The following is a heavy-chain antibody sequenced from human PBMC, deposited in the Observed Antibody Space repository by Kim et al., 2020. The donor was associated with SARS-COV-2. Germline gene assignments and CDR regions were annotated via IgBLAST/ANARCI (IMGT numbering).Heavy chain of an antibody. D-gene: IGHD4-17*01. Sequence: GSADSVKGRFTISRDNAKNSLYLQMNSLRAEDTALYHCARGDYGDYRMFDYWGQGTLVTVSS. J-gene: IGHJ4*02. CDR3: ARGDYGDYRMFDY. V-gene: IGHV3-20*01.